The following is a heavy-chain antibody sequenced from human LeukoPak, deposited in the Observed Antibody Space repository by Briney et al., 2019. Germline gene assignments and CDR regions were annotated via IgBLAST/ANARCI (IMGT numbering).Heavy chain of an antibody. CDR1: GGTFNSYA. D-gene: IGHD3-22*01. V-gene: IGHV1-69*13. CDR2: IIPIVGTA. CDR3: ARDRYYDSSGYYDDGDAFDI. J-gene: IGHJ3*02. Sequence: SVKVCCNASGGTFNSYAISWVRQAPGQGLEWMGGIIPIVGTANYAQKFQGRVTITADESTSTAYMELSSLRSEDTAVYYCARDRYYDSSGYYDDGDAFDIWGQGTMVTVSS.